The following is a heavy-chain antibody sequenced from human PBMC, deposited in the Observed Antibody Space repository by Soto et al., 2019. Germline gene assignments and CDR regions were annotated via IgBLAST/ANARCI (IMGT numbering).Heavy chain of an antibody. D-gene: IGHD4-17*01. CDR2: IYYSGST. CDR1: GGSISSSSYY. CDR3: ARRQIKHDYGDRLDSGAEYFQH. Sequence: SETLSLTCTVSGGSISSSSYYWGWIRQPPGKGLEWIGSIYYSGSTYYNPSLKSRVTISVDTSKNQFSLKLSSVTAADTAVYYCARRQIKHDYGDRLDSGAEYFQHWGQGTLVTVSS. V-gene: IGHV4-39*01. J-gene: IGHJ1*01.